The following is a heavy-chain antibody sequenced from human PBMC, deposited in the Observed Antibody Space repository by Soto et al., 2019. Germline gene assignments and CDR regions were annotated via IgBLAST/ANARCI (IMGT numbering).Heavy chain of an antibody. CDR3: AIGSVLRYLGWPIVGGWFDP. J-gene: IGHJ5*02. D-gene: IGHD3-9*01. Sequence: GASVKVSCKASGYTFTSYAMHWVRQAPGQRLEWMGWINAGNGNTKYSQKFQGRVTVTRDTSASTAYMELSSLRSEDTAVYYCAIGSVLRYLGWPIVGGWFDPWGQGTLVTVSS. CDR2: INAGNGNT. CDR1: GYTFTSYA. V-gene: IGHV1-3*01.